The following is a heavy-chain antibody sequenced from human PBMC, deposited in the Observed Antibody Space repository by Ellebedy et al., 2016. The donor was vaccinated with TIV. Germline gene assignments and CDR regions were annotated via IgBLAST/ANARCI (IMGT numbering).Heavy chain of an antibody. CDR1: GYTFTGYY. J-gene: IGHJ4*02. D-gene: IGHD4-23*01. Sequence: ASVKVSCKASGYTFTGYYVHWVRQAPGQGLEWMGWINPNSGGAIYAQKFQGRITMTRDTSIFTAYMELNSLISDDTAIYFCARDSVVLPGAYFDYWGQGVLVTVSS. V-gene: IGHV1-2*02. CDR2: INPNSGGA. CDR3: ARDSVVLPGAYFDY.